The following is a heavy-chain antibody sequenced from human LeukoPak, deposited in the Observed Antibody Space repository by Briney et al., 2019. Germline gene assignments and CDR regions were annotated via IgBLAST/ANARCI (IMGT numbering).Heavy chain of an antibody. J-gene: IGHJ4*02. CDR1: GFTFSDYW. V-gene: IGHV3-7*01. Sequence: GGSLRLSCAVSGFTFSDYWMSWVRQAPGKGLEWVANVKPDGSEKSYVDSVKGRFTISRDNAKNMLYLQMNSLRAEDTAVYYCARDEGYWGQGTLVTVSS. CDR3: ARDEGY. CDR2: VKPDGSEK.